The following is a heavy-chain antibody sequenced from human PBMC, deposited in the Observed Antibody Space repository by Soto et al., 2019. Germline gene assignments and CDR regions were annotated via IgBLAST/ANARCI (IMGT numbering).Heavy chain of an antibody. V-gene: IGHV6-1*01. Sequence: SQTLSLTCAISGDSVSSNSATRNWIRQSPSRGLEWLGRTYYRSKWSNNYAVSLKSRMTINPDTSKNQFSLQLDSVTPEDTAVYYCARNHNSSSLGFDYWGQGSLVTVSS. CDR1: GDSVSSNSAT. D-gene: IGHD6-6*01. CDR3: ARNHNSSSLGFDY. CDR2: TYYRSKWSN. J-gene: IGHJ4*02.